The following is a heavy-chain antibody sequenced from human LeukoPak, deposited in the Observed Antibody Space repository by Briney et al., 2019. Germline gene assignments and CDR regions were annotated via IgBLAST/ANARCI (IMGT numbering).Heavy chain of an antibody. CDR3: ASARIAAAAAYYYYCYYMDV. Sequence: SETLSLTCTVSAGSISSYYWSWIRQPPGKGLEWIGYIYYSGSTNYNPSLKSRVTISVDTSKNQFSLKLTSVTAADTAVYYCASARIAAAAAYYYYCYYMDVWGKGTTVTISS. D-gene: IGHD6-13*01. V-gene: IGHV4-59*01. J-gene: IGHJ6*03. CDR1: AGSISSYY. CDR2: IYYSGST.